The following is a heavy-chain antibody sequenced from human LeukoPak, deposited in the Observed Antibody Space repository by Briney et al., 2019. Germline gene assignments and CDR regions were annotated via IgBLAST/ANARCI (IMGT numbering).Heavy chain of an antibody. V-gene: IGHV3-30*03. J-gene: IGHJ5*02. CDR3: AREGMSTVRNWFDP. D-gene: IGHD4-11*01. CDR1: GFTFDDYG. CDR2: ISYDGSDK. Sequence: GGSLRLSCAASGFTFDDYGMSWVRQAPGKGLEWVAVISYDGSDKYYADSVKGRFTVSRDKSKNTLYLQMNSLRAEDTAVYYCAREGMSTVRNWFDPWGQGTLVTVSS.